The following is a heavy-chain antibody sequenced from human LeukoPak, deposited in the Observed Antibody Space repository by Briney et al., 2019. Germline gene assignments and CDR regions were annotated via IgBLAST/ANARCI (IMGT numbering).Heavy chain of an antibody. Sequence: GGSLRLSCAASGFTFSSYALSWVRQAPGKGLEWVSAISGSGGSTYYADSVKGRFTISRDNSKNTLYLQMNSLRAEDTAVYYCAKDFRHYYGSGSYVDYWGQGTLVTVSS. D-gene: IGHD3-10*01. CDR3: AKDFRHYYGSGSYVDY. CDR1: GFTFSSYA. J-gene: IGHJ4*02. V-gene: IGHV3-23*01. CDR2: ISGSGGST.